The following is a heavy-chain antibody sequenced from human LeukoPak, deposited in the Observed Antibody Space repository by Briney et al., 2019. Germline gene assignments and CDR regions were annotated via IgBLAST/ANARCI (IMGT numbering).Heavy chain of an antibody. V-gene: IGHV1-2*02. CDR2: INPNNGGT. J-gene: IGHJ4*02. CDR3: ARGIAATRGF. D-gene: IGHD6-6*01. Sequence: RXXPGXXLXWMGWINPNNGGTSYAQKFQGRVTMTRDTSISTAYMELSRLKSDDTAVYYCARGIAATRGFWGQGTLVTVSS.